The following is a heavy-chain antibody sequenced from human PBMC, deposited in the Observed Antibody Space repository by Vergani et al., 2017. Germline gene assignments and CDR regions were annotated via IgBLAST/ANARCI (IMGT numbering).Heavy chain of an antibody. CDR1: GGSISSGSYY. J-gene: IGHJ6*03. V-gene: IGHV4-61*01. CDR3: ARDTIFGAGYYYMDV. Sequence: QVQLQESGPGLVKPSQTLSLTCTVSGGSISSGSYYWSWIRQPPGKGLEWIGYIYYSGSTNYNPSLKSRVTISVDTSKNQFSLKLSSVTAADTAVYYCARDTIFGAGYYYMDVWGKGTTVTVSS. D-gene: IGHD3-3*01. CDR2: IYYSGST.